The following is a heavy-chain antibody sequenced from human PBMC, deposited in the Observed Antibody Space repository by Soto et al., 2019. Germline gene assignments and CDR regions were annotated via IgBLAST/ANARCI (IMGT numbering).Heavy chain of an antibody. Sequence: QLQLQESGPGLVKPSETLSLTCTVSGGSISSSSYYWGWIRQPPGKGLEWIGSIYYSGSTYYNPSLKSRVTISVDTSKNQFSLKLSSVTAADTAVYYCARLGLRFLGLFDYWGQGTLVTVSS. D-gene: IGHD3-3*01. J-gene: IGHJ4*02. V-gene: IGHV4-39*01. CDR3: ARLGLRFLGLFDY. CDR2: IYYSGST. CDR1: GGSISSSSYY.